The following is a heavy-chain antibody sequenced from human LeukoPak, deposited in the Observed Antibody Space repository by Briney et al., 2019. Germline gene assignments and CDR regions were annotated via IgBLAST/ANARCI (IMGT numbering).Heavy chain of an antibody. D-gene: IGHD3-3*01. CDR3: ARLGVRFLGLQSGMDV. CDR2: IYYSGST. CDR1: GGSISSGGYY. Sequence: PSQTLSLTCTVSGGSISSGGYYWSWIRQHPGKGLEWIGYIYYSGSTYYNPSLKSRVTISVDTSKNQFTLKLSSVTAADTAVYYCARLGVRFLGLQSGMDVRGQGTTVTVSS. V-gene: IGHV4-31*03. J-gene: IGHJ6*02.